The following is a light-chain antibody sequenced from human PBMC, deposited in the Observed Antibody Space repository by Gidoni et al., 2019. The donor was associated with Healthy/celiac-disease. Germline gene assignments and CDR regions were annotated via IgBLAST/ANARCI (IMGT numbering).Light chain of an antibody. CDR3: QHSYSTPFT. V-gene: IGKV1-39*01. Sequence: DIQMTQSPTSLSASVGDRVTITCRASQSISSYLNWYQQKPGKAPKLLIYAASSFQSGVPSRFSGSGSGTDFTRTISSLQPEDFATYYCQHSYSTPFTVGPGTKVDIK. CDR1: QSISSY. J-gene: IGKJ3*01. CDR2: AAS.